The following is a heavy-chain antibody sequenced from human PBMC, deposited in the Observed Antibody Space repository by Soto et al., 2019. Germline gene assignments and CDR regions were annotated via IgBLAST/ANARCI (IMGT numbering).Heavy chain of an antibody. Sequence: GGSLRLSCAASGFTFSSYAMHWVRQAPGTGPEWVAATSSDGTDNVYADSVSGRFTISRDNSKNTLYLQMNSLRSEDAAVYYCARTYECAKSDCYRAFDIWGQGTMVTVSS. V-gene: IGHV3-30*04. J-gene: IGHJ3*02. CDR1: GFTFSSYA. CDR3: ARTYECAKSDCYRAFDI. D-gene: IGHD2-21*02. CDR2: TSSDGTDN.